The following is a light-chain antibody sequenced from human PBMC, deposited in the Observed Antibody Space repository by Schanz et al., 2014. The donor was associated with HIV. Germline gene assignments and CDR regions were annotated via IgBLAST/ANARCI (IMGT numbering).Light chain of an antibody. CDR2: ENN. J-gene: IGLJ2*01. V-gene: IGLV1-40*01. Sequence: QSVLTQPPSVSGAPGQRITISCTGSSSTIGAGYDVHWYQQVPGTAPKLLIYENNHRPSGVPDRISGSRSATSASLAITGLQAEDETDYFCAAWDDSLKGPVFGGGTKLTVL. CDR3: AAWDDSLKGPV. CDR1: SSTIGAGYD.